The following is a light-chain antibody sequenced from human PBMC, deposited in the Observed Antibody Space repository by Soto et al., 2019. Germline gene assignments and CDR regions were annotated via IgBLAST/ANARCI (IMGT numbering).Light chain of an antibody. CDR2: DAS. Sequence: IVLTQSPATLSLSLGQRATLSCRASQSVSSNLAWYQQKPGQPPRLLIYDASNRATGIPARFGGSGSGTDFTLTISSLEPEDFAVYYCQQRRIWPLTFGGGTKVEIK. CDR1: QSVSSN. J-gene: IGKJ4*01. V-gene: IGKV3-11*01. CDR3: QQRRIWPLT.